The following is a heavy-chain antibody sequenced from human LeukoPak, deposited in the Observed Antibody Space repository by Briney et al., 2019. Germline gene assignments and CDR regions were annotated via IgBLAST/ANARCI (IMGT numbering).Heavy chain of an antibody. D-gene: IGHD1-1*01. CDR3: ARAASAYNSDYYFDY. CDR1: GFTFSKYA. CDR2: IPHRENNQ. V-gene: IGHV3-30*03. J-gene: IGHJ4*02. Sequence: GGSLRLSCAASGFTFSKYAIHWVRQAPGKGLGWVAVIPHRENNQNYADSVKGRFTISRDNAGNTLYVEMNSLRAEDTAVYYCARAASAYNSDYYFDYWGQGTLVTVSS.